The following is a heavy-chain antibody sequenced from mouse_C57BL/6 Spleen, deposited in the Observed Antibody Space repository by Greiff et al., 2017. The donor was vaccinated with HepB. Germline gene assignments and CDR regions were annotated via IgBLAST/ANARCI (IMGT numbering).Heavy chain of an antibody. CDR2: IYPGDGDT. CDR3: ARGRGGFTTGYAMDY. D-gene: IGHD1-1*01. J-gene: IGHJ4*01. CDR1: GYAFSSYW. V-gene: IGHV1-80*01. Sequence: VQLQQSGAELVKPGASVKISCKASGYAFSSYWMNWVKQRPGKGLEWIGQIYPGDGDTNYNGKFKGKATLTADKSSSTAYMQLSSLTSEDSAVYFCARGRGGFTTGYAMDYWGQGTSVTVSS.